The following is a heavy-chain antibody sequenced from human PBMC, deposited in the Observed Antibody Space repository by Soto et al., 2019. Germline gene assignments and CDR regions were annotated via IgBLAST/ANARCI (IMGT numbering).Heavy chain of an antibody. Sequence: SETLSLTCTVSGGSISSSSYYWGWIRQPPGKGLEWIGSIYYSGSTYYNPSLKSRVTISVDTSKNQFSLKLSSVTAADTAVYVCASFIGTGTKWYYYYYMDVWGKGTRVTVSS. D-gene: IGHD1-7*01. CDR3: ASFIGTGTKWYYYYYMDV. J-gene: IGHJ6*03. CDR2: IYYSGST. V-gene: IGHV4-39*01. CDR1: GGSISSSSYY.